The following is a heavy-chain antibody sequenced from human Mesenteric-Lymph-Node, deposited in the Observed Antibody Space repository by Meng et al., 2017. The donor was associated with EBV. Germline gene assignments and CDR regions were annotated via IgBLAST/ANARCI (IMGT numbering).Heavy chain of an antibody. J-gene: IGHJ4*02. CDR1: GGSRSSSSYY. CDR3: ARTPGPVAVPFDY. CDR2: IYYSGST. Sequence: QRRRQESVPGLVRPSGTLSPTFTVSGGSRSSSSYYWGWIRQPPGKGLEWIGDIYYSGSTYYNPSLKSRVTISVDTSKNQFSLKLSSGTAADTAVYYCARTPGPVAVPFDYWGQGTLVTVSS. V-gene: IGHV4-39*01. D-gene: IGHD6-19*01.